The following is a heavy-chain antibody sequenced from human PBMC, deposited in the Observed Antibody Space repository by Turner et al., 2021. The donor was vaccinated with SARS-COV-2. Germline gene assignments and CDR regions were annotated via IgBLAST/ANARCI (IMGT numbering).Heavy chain of an antibody. CDR1: GFTFSSYN. V-gene: IGHV3-21*01. CDR2: ISSSSSYI. D-gene: IGHD3-22*01. Sequence: EVQLVESGRGLVKPGGSLRLSCAASGFTFSSYNMNWVRQAPGKGLEWVSSISSSSSYIYYADSVKGRFTISRDNAKNSMYLQMNSLRAEDTAVYYCARDIFAYYYDSSGYPDWGQGTLVTVSS. CDR3: ARDIFAYYYDSSGYPD. J-gene: IGHJ4*02.